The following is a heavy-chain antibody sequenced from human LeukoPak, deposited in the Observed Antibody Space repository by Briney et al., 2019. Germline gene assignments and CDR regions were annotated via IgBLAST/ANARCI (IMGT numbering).Heavy chain of an antibody. J-gene: IGHJ4*02. V-gene: IGHV1-2*02. CDR1: GGTFSSYA. CDR2: INPNSGGT. Sequence: GASVKVSCKASGGTFSSYAISWVRQAPGQGLEWMGWINPNSGGTNYAQKFQGRVTMTRDTSISTAYMELSRLRSDDTAVYYCARPPDYGDFLYYFDYWGQGTLVTVSS. CDR3: ARPPDYGDFLYYFDY. D-gene: IGHD4-17*01.